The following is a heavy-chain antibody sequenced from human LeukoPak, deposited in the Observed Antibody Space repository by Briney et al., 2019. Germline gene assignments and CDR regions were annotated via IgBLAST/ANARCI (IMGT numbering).Heavy chain of an antibody. CDR2: IRYDGSNK. V-gene: IGHV3-30*02. CDR3: ARDSLRYFDWSYLDLPYYYYGMDV. CDR1: GFTFSSYG. J-gene: IGHJ6*02. Sequence: PGGSLRLSCAASGFTFSSYGMHWVRQAPGKGLEWVAFIRYDGSNKYYADSVKGRFTISRDNSKNTLYLQMNSLRAEDTAVYYCARDSLRYFDWSYLDLPYYYYGMDVWGQGTTVTVSS. D-gene: IGHD3-9*01.